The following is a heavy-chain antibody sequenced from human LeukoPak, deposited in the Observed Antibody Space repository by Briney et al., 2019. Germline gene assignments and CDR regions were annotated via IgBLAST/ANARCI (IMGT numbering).Heavy chain of an antibody. CDR2: IYYSGST. Sequence: PSETLSLTCSVSGVSISSSYWSWIRQPPGKGLEWIGFIYYSGSTNYNPSLKSRVTISADTSKNQFSLKLTSVTAADTAVYYCVRGYYDSSGCSNTFDIWGQGTMVTVSS. D-gene: IGHD3-22*01. J-gene: IGHJ3*02. CDR3: VRGYYDSSGCSNTFDI. V-gene: IGHV4-59*01. CDR1: GVSISSSY.